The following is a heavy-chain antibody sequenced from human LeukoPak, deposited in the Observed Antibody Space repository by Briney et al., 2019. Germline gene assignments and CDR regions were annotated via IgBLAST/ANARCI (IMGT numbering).Heavy chain of an antibody. D-gene: IGHD4-17*01. CDR2: INHSGST. CDR1: DGSFSGYY. V-gene: IGHV4-34*01. Sequence: PSETLSLTCAVCDGSFSGYYWSWIRQPPGKGLEWIGEINHSGSTNYNPSLKSRVTISVDTSKNQFSLKLSSVTAADTAVYYCSQAVTGGAVDYWGQGTLVTVSS. CDR3: SQAVTGGAVDY. J-gene: IGHJ4*02.